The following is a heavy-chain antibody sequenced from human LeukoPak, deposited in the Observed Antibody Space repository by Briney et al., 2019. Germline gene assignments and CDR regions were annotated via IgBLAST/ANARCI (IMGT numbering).Heavy chain of an antibody. CDR3: ARGYCSSTSCYLFDY. CDR1: GYTFTGYY. V-gene: IGHV1-2*02. D-gene: IGHD2-2*01. Sequence: GASVKVPCKASGYTFTGYYMHWVRQAPGQGLEWMGWINPNSGGTNYAQKFQGRVTMTRDTSISTAYMELSRLRSDDTAVYYCARGYCSSTSCYLFDYWGQGTLVTVSS. J-gene: IGHJ4*02. CDR2: INPNSGGT.